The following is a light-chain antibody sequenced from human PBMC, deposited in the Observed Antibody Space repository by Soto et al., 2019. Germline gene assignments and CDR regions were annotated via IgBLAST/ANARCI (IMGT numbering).Light chain of an antibody. Sequence: DIQMTQSPSTLSASVGDRVTITCRASQSISNWLAWYQQKPGIAPKLLIYQASIVESGVPSSFSGSGSGTEFTLAIISLEPDDFVTYYCQQYSIYSTFGQRNKVEIK. J-gene: IGKJ1*01. V-gene: IGKV1-5*03. CDR3: QQYSIYST. CDR2: QAS. CDR1: QSISNW.